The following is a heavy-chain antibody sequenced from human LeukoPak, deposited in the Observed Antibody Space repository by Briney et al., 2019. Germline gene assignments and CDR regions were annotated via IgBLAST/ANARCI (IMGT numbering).Heavy chain of an antibody. Sequence: GASVKVSCKASGYTLTSYGISWVRQAPGQGLEWMGWISAYNGNTNYAQKLQGRVTMTTDTSTSTAYMELRSLRSDDTAVYYCARVLRYFDWLPGPFDPWGQGTLVTVSS. J-gene: IGHJ5*02. D-gene: IGHD3-9*01. CDR3: ARVLRYFDWLPGPFDP. CDR1: GYTLTSYG. CDR2: ISAYNGNT. V-gene: IGHV1-18*01.